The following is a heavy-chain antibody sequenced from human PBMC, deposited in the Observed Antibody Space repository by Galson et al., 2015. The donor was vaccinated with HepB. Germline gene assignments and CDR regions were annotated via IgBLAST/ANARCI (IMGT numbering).Heavy chain of an antibody. CDR2: INHSGST. J-gene: IGHJ4*02. CDR1: GGSFSGYY. D-gene: IGHD2-21*02. CDR3: ARVYCGGDCYEFDY. Sequence: SETLSLTCAVYGGSFSGYYWSWIRQPPGKGLEWIGEINHSGSTNYNPSLKSRVTISVDTSKNQFSLKLSSVTAADTAVYYCARVYCGGDCYEFDYWGQGTLVTGSS. V-gene: IGHV4-34*01.